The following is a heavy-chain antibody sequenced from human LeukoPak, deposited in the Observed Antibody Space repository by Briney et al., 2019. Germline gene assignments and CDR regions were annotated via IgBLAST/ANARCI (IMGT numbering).Heavy chain of an antibody. CDR2: INPNSGGT. Sequence: ASVKVSCKASGYTFTGYYMHWVRQAPGQGLEWMGWINPNSGGTNYAQKFQGRVTMTRDTSISTAYMELSRLRSDDTAVYYCARDRTVLWFGELGGWFDPWGQGTLVTVSS. D-gene: IGHD3-10*01. CDR1: GYTFTGYY. V-gene: IGHV1-2*02. J-gene: IGHJ5*02. CDR3: ARDRTVLWFGELGGWFDP.